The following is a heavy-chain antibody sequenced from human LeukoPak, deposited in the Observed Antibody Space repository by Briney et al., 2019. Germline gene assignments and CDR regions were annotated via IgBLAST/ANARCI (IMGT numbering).Heavy chain of an antibody. CDR3: ARVSRGNSVGGDY. Sequence: SETLSLTCTVSGGSISSYYWSWIRQPPGKGLEWIGYIYYSGSTNYNPSLKSRVTISVDTSKNQFSLKLSSVTAADTAMYYCARVSRGNSVGGDYWGQGTLVTVTS. D-gene: IGHD4-23*01. CDR2: IYYSGST. J-gene: IGHJ4*02. V-gene: IGHV4-59*01. CDR1: GGSISSYY.